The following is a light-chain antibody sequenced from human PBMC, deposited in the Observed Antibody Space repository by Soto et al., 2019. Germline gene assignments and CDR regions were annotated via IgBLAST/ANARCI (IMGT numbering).Light chain of an antibody. CDR3: QQTYTYPQT. V-gene: IGKV1-39*01. CDR1: QRISSY. J-gene: IGKJ1*01. Sequence: DIQMTQSPSSLSASVGDRVTITCRASQRISSYLNWYQQKPGEAPKLVIYAASALQSGVPSRFSGSESGTEFTLTISSLQPQDFATYYCQQTYTYPQTFGQGTKVEVK. CDR2: AAS.